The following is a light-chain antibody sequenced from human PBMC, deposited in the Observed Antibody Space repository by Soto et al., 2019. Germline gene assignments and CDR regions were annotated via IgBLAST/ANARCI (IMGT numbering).Light chain of an antibody. V-gene: IGKV3-20*01. CDR2: RAS. J-gene: IGKJ5*01. CDR3: QQYGNSPFT. CDR1: QSVSSL. Sequence: ELALTQSPVTLSLSPGARATLSCRASQSVSSLLAWYQQKPGQAPRLLIYRASTRAAGLPDRFSGSESGTDFTLTINRLEPEDFVVYYCQQYGNSPFTFGQGARLEIK.